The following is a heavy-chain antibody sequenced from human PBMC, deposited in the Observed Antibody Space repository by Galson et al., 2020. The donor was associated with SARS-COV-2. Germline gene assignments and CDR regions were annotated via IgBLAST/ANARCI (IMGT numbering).Heavy chain of an antibody. CDR3: EGTSGSYPRSD. J-gene: IGHJ1*01. D-gene: IGHD1-26*01. CDR2: INTDGSST. V-gene: IGHV3-74*01. CDR1: GFTFSSYW. Sequence: LGESLKISCAASGFTFSSYWMHWVRQPPGKGLVWVSRINTDGSSTSYMDSVKGRFTISRDNAKNTLYLQMNSLRAEDTAVYYCEGTSGSYPRSDWGQVTLVAVAS.